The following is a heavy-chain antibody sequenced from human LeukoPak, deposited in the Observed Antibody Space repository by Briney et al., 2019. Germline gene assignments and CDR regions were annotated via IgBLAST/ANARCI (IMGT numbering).Heavy chain of an antibody. Sequence: TGGSLRLSCGASGFTFSSSAMHGVRQGPGKGLEWVAYIAHHGNNKYYADSVKGRFTISRDNSKGSLYLQMNSLRADDTAVYYCAKDGSWSCTDWGQGTLVRVSS. D-gene: IGHD2-8*02. J-gene: IGHJ4*02. CDR1: GFTFSSSA. CDR3: AKDGSWSCTD. V-gene: IGHV3-30*02. CDR2: IAHHGNNK.